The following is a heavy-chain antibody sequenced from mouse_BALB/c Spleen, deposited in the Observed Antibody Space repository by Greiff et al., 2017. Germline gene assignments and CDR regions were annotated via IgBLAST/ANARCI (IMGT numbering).Heavy chain of an antibody. V-gene: IGHV1S135*01. CDR3: ARGGTMITSFDY. Sequence: VQLQQPGAELVKPGASVKISCKASGYSFTGYNMYWVKQSHRKSLEWIGYIDPYNGGTSYNQKSKGKATLTVDKSSSTAYMHLNSLTSEDSAIYYCARGGTMITSFDYWGQGTTLTVSS. J-gene: IGHJ2*01. CDR1: GYSFTGYN. CDR2: IDPYNGGT. D-gene: IGHD2-4*01.